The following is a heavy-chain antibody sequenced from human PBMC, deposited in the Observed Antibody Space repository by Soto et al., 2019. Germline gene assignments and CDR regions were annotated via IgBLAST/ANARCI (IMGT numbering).Heavy chain of an antibody. CDR1: GGSITSGGYF. J-gene: IGHJ1*01. V-gene: IGHV4-31*03. CDR3: AGLAGGYFFVN. CDR2: TYSSGST. D-gene: IGHD1-1*01. Sequence: QVQLQESGPGLVKPSQPLSLTCPVSGGSITSGGYFWSWIRQHPGKGLEWIGYTYSSGSTYYNPSINSRVTISADTSKTWFYMKVTSVSAADTAEYFCAGLAGGYFFVNWGQGPLVTVSP.